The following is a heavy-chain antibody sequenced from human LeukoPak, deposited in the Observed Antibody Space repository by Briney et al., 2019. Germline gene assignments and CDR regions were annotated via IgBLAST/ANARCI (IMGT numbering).Heavy chain of an antibody. D-gene: IGHD1-26*01. Sequence: PGGSLRLSCAASGFTFSSYGMHWVRQAPGKGLEWVAVIWYDGSNKYYADSVKGRFTTSRDNSKNTLYLQMNSLRAEDTAVYYCAKDPYSGSFEYFQHWGQGTLVTVSS. CDR3: AKDPYSGSFEYFQH. V-gene: IGHV3-33*06. CDR2: IWYDGSNK. J-gene: IGHJ1*01. CDR1: GFTFSSYG.